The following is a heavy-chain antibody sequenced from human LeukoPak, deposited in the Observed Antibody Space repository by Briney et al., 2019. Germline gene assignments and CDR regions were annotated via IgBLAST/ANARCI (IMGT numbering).Heavy chain of an antibody. J-gene: IGHJ4*02. CDR1: GFTFSSYA. Sequence: GGSLRLSFAASGFTFSSYAMSWLRQASCKGLDWVLAISGSGGSTYYADSVKGRFTISRDNSKNTLYLQMNSLRAEDTAVYYCATYYYDSSGYYVWGQGTLVTVSS. CDR2: ISGSGGST. CDR3: ATYYYDSSGYYV. V-gene: IGHV3-23*01. D-gene: IGHD3-22*01.